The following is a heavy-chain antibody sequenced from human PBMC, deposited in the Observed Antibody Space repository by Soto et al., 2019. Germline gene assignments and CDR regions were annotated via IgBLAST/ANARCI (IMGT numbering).Heavy chain of an antibody. D-gene: IGHD4-17*01. CDR3: ARAHYGDFGYGMDV. CDR2: IYDSGFT. J-gene: IGHJ6*02. CDR1: GGSISSGGYS. V-gene: IGHV4-30-2*01. Sequence: PSEPLSLTCAVSGGSISSGGYSWSWIRQPPGKGLEWIGYIYDSGFTYYNPSLKSRVTISVDRSKNQFSLKLSSVTAADTAVYYCARAHYGDFGYGMDVWGQGTTVTVSS.